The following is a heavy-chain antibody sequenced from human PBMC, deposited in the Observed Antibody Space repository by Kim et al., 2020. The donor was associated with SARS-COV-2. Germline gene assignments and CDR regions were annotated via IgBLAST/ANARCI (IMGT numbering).Heavy chain of an antibody. J-gene: IGHJ6*02. CDR3: ARDKILGAGEYYYYGMDV. CDR2: INAGNGNT. Sequence: ASVKVSCKASGYTFTSYAMHWVRQAPGQRLEWMGWINAGNGNTKYSQKFQGRVTITRDTSASTAYMELSSLRSEDTAVYYCARDKILGAGEYYYYGMDVWGQGTTVTVSS. D-gene: IGHD3-16*01. CDR1: GYTFTSYA. V-gene: IGHV1-3*01.